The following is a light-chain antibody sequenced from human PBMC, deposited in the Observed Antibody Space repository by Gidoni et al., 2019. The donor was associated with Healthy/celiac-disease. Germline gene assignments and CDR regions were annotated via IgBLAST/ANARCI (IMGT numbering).Light chain of an antibody. CDR3: QQYYSTPT. V-gene: IGKV4-1*01. J-gene: IGKJ5*01. Sequence: DIVMTQSPDSLAVSLGERATINCKSSQSVLYSSNNKNYLAWYQQKPGQPPKLLIYWSSTRESGVPDRFSGSGSGTDFTLTISSLQAEDVAFYYCQQYYSTPTFXQXTRLEIK. CDR1: QSVLYSSNNKNY. CDR2: WSS.